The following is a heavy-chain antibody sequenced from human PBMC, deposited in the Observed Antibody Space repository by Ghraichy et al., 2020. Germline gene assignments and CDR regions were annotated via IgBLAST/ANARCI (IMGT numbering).Heavy chain of an antibody. CDR1: GGSISSYY. CDR3: ARDAVTNTKTVDY. V-gene: IGHV4-4*07. J-gene: IGHJ4*02. D-gene: IGHD4-17*01. CDR2: IYTSGST. Sequence: ESLNISCTVSGGSISSYYWSWIRQPAGKGLEWLGRIYTSGSTTYNPSLKSRVTMSVDTSKNQFSLKLNSVTAADTAVYYCARDAVTNTKTVDYWGQGTLVTVSS.